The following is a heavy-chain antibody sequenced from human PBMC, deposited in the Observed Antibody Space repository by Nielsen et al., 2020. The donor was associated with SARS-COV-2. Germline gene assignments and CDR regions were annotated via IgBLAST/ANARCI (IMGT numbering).Heavy chain of an antibody. J-gene: IGHJ6*03. V-gene: IGHV3-30*12. CDR3: AREGYYDFWSGWADYYYMDV. CDR1: GFHFSNYG. Sequence: GESLKISCATSGFHFSNYGMHWVRQAPGKGLEWVAVMSYDGSTKYFADSVKGRITISRDNSKNTLYLQMNSLRAEDTAVYYCAREGYYDFWSGWADYYYMDVWGKGTTVTVSS. D-gene: IGHD3-3*01. CDR2: MSYDGSTK.